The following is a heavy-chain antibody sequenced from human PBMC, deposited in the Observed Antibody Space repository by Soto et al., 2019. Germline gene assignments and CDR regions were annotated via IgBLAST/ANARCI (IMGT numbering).Heavy chain of an antibody. CDR1: GYTFTSYA. V-gene: IGHV1-3*01. CDR2: INAGNGNT. J-gene: IGHJ5*02. D-gene: IGHD1-26*01. Sequence: QIQLVRSGAEVKKPGASVKVSCKASGYTFTSYAMHCLRQAPGQRLEWMGWINAGNGNTKYSQKFQGRVTSTRDTSASTAYMELSSLRSEDTAVYDCARYARGSYAWFDPWGQGTLVPVSS. CDR3: ARYARGSYAWFDP.